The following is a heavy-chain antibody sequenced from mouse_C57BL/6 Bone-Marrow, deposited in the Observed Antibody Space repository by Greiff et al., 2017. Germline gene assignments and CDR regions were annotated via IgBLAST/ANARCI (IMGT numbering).Heavy chain of an antibody. D-gene: IGHD1-1*01. CDR3: SRIEKYYGSSPCHWYFDV. CDR1: GFSLSTFGMG. J-gene: IGHJ1*03. Sequence: QVQLKESGPGLLQPSQSLSLTCTFSGFSLSTFGMGVGRIRQPPGKGLEWLAHTWWDDDKYYNPALKSRRTISKDTSKNQVFLQIANVDTADTDTEYCSRIEKYYGSSPCHWYFDVWGTGTTVTVSA. V-gene: IGHV8-8*01. CDR2: TWWDDDK.